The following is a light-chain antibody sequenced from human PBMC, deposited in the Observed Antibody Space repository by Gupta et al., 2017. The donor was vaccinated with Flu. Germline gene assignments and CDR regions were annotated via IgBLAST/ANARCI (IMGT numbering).Light chain of an antibody. V-gene: IGLV2-14*01. CDR1: SSEIGGYNY. Sequence: SITIPLTGTSSEIGGYNYVYWYQQHPRKAHKLMIYEVTKRPAGVSNRFSGFKSGNTASLTISGRQAEDEADYYCRSDTSSRTVVFGGGTRLTVL. CDR3: RSDTSSRTVV. CDR2: EVT. J-gene: IGLJ3*02.